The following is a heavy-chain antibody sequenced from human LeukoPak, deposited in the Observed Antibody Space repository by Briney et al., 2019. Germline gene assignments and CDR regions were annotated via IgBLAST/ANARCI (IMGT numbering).Heavy chain of an antibody. CDR1: GYTFTDYY. J-gene: IGHJ4*02. CDR2: INPNSGDT. Sequence: GASANVSCKASGYTFTDYYLHWVRHAPGQGFEWMGWINPNSGDTNHAQKFQGRVTMTRDTSISTAHMEMSRLRSDDTAVYYCARANFLYCSSTTCLFDYWGQGTLVTVSS. CDR3: ARANFLYCSSTTCLFDY. V-gene: IGHV1-2*02. D-gene: IGHD2-2*01.